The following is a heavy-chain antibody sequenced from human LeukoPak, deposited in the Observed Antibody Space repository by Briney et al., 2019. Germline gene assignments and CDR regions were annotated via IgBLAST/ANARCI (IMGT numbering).Heavy chain of an antibody. D-gene: IGHD2-8*01. V-gene: IGHV1-2*02. J-gene: IGHJ4*02. CDR3: STEDKYCTTSTCGDS. Sequence: ASVKVSCKTSGYTFSDYYLHWVRQAPGQGLEWMGYIIPNSGGTTYAQKFQGRVTMTRDTSISAAYLDLRGPRSDDTAVYYCSTEDKYCTTSTCGDSWGQGTLVTVSS. CDR1: GYTFSDYY. CDR2: IIPNSGGT.